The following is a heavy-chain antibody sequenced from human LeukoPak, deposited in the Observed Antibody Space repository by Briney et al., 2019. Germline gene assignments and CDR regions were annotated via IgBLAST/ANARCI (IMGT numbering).Heavy chain of an antibody. V-gene: IGHV3-21*01. CDR3: ARHFDY. Sequence: GGSPRLSCGAWGFTLKNYWMNWVREAPGGGVEWVSSISSSSSYIYYADSVRGRFTISRDNAKNSLYLQMKIVRDEDTAVYYCARHFDYWGQGTLVTVSS. CDR2: ISSSSSYI. CDR1: GFTLKNYW. J-gene: IGHJ4*02.